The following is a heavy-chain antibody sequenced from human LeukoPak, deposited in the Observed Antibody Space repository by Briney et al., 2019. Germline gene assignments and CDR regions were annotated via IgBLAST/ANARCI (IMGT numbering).Heavy chain of an antibody. Sequence: GRSLRLSCAASGFTFDYYAMHWVRQAPGKGLEWVSGISWNSGSIGYADSVKGRFTISRGNAKNSLYLQMNSLRAEDMALYYCAKDRGGSYQTDTYDGYFDLWGRGTLVTVSS. CDR1: GFTFDYYA. CDR3: AKDRGGSYQTDTYDGYFDL. D-gene: IGHD1-26*01. CDR2: ISWNSGSI. J-gene: IGHJ2*01. V-gene: IGHV3-9*03.